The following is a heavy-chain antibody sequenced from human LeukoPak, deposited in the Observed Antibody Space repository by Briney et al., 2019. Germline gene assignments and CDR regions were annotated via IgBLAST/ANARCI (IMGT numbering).Heavy chain of an antibody. CDR1: GGSISSSSYY. CDR3: ARHASGWYDPFDY. J-gene: IGHJ4*02. V-gene: IGHV4-39*01. D-gene: IGHD6-19*01. CDR2: IYYSGST. Sequence: PSETLSLTCTVSGGSISSSSYYWGWIRQPPGTGLEWIGSIYYSGSTYYNPSLKSRVTISVDTSKNQFSLKLSSVTAADTAVYYCARHASGWYDPFDYWGQGTLVTVSS.